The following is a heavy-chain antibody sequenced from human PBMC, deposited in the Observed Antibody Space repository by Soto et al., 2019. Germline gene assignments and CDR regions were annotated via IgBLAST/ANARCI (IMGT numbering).Heavy chain of an antibody. CDR3: AKEVARRFDFQY. J-gene: IGHJ4*02. V-gene: IGHV3-23*01. D-gene: IGHD3-3*01. CDR1: GFTFSTYA. CDR2: IGGSVGDT. Sequence: EVQLLESGGGLVQPGGSLRLSCAASGFTFSTYAMNWVRQAPGKGLEWVSGIGGSVGDTHYADSVKGRFTISRDNSENTLYLQMNSLRAEDTAVYYCAKEVARRFDFQYWGQGTLVTVSS.